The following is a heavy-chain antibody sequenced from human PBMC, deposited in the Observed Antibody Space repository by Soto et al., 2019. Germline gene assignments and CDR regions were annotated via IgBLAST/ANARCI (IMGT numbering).Heavy chain of an antibody. CDR1: GGSIIRSTYY. D-gene: IGHD1-1*01. J-gene: IGHJ4*02. Sequence: SETLSLTCTVSGGSIIRSTYYWGWDRQTPGKGPEWIGSIYYSGGAYSNPSLKSRVTVSVDTSKNQFSLRLNSGTAAATAIYYCSRHPLDGTTRPGFDYWGQGTLVTVSS. CDR2: IYYSGGA. V-gene: IGHV4-39*01. CDR3: SRHPLDGTTRPGFDY.